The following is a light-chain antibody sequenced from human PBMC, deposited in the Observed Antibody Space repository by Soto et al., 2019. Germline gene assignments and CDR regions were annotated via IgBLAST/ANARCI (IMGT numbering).Light chain of an antibody. CDR2: DVS. J-gene: IGLJ3*02. CDR1: SSDVGGYDH. CDR3: CSYAGSYTLGV. Sequence: QSALTQPRSVSGSPGQSVTISCTGSSSDVGGYDHVYWYQQPTGKAPKLMIFDVSKRPSGVPHRFSGSKSGNTASLTISGLQAEDEATYHCCSYAGSYTLGVFGGGTKVTVL. V-gene: IGLV2-11*01.